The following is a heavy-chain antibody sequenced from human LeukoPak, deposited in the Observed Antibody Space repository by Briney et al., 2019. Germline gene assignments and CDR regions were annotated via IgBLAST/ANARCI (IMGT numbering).Heavy chain of an antibody. D-gene: IGHD5-12*01. J-gene: IGHJ4*02. V-gene: IGHV3-13*05. CDR2: IGTAGDP. CDR3: AREGGYSEFDN. Sequence: GGSLRLSCAASGFTFSSYDIHWVRQPTGKGLEWVSRIGTAGDPYYAGSVKGRFTISRENANNSLYLQMNSLRAEDTAVYYCAREGGYSEFDNWGQGTLVTVSS. CDR1: GFTFSSYD.